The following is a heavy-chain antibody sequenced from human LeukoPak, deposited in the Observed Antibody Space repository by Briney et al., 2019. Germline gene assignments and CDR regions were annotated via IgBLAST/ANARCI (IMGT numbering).Heavy chain of an antibody. J-gene: IGHJ4*02. V-gene: IGHV3-7*01. Sequence: GGSLRLSCAASGFTFSSYSMNWVRQAPGKGLEWVANIKQDGSEKYYVDSVKGRFTISRDNAKNSLYLQMNSLRAEDTAVYYCARDRNTDFWSGYYTNYFDYWGQGTLVTVSS. CDR1: GFTFSSYS. CDR3: ARDRNTDFWSGYYTNYFDY. CDR2: IKQDGSEK. D-gene: IGHD3-3*01.